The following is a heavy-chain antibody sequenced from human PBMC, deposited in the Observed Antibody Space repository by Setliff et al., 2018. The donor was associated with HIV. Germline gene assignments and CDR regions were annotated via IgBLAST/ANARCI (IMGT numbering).Heavy chain of an antibody. D-gene: IGHD2-15*01. CDR1: GGSFSGYY. Sequence: PSETLSLTCAVYGGSFSGYYWSWIRQTPGEGLEWIGEINFGGSTKYNPSLKSRVTISEDTSKNQFSLSLKSVTAADTALYYCAGSPPADAHSVWFDPWGQGTLVTVSS. CDR2: INFGGST. V-gene: IGHV4-34*01. J-gene: IGHJ5*02. CDR3: AGSPPADAHSVWFDP.